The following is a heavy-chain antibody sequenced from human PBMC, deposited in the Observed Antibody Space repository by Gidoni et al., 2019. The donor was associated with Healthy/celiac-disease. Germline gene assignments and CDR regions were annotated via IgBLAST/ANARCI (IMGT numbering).Heavy chain of an antibody. Sequence: QVQLVQSGAEVKKPGASVKVSCKVSGYTLTELSMHWVRQSPGKGLEGMGGFDPENGETIYAQKFQGRVTMTEDTSADAAYMELSSLRSEDTAVYYCATIKKSGSYAAFDYWGQGTLVTVSS. CDR1: GYTLTELS. D-gene: IGHD1-26*01. J-gene: IGHJ4*02. V-gene: IGHV1-24*01. CDR2: FDPENGET. CDR3: ATIKKSGSYAAFDY.